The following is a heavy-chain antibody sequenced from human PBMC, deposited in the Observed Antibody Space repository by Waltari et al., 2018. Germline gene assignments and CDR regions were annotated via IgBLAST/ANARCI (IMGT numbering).Heavy chain of an antibody. CDR1: GFTFSSYS. CDR3: ARCCSSSNKIGS. V-gene: IGHV3-48*01. Sequence: EVQLVESGGGLVQPGGSLRLPCAAAGFTFSSYSMNWVRQAPGEGQEWVSYISSSSSNIYYADCVKGRITMSRDKDKNSLYLQMNGMAAEDTAVYYCARCCSSSNKIGSWGLGTLVTVSA. J-gene: IGHJ4*02. D-gene: IGHD2-15*01. CDR2: ISSSSSNI.